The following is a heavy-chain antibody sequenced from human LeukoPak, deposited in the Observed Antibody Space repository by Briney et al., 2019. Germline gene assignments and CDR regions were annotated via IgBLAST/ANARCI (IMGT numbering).Heavy chain of an antibody. Sequence: GGSLRLSCAASGFTFSSYSMNWVRQAPGKGLEWVSSISSSSSYIYYADSVKGRFTISRDNAKNSLYLQMNSLRAEDTAVYYCARDRATGIAVAGTGLYYGMDVWGQGTTVTVSS. D-gene: IGHD6-19*01. CDR1: GFTFSSYS. CDR2: ISSSSSYI. CDR3: ARDRATGIAVAGTGLYYGMDV. V-gene: IGHV3-21*01. J-gene: IGHJ6*02.